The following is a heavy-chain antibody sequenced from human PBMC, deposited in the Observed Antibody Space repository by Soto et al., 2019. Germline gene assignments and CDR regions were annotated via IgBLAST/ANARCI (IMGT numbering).Heavy chain of an antibody. Sequence: QVQLVQSGAEEKKPGASVKVSCKASGYTFTSYAMHWVRQAPGQRLEWMGWINAGNGNTKYSQKFQGRVTITRDTSASTAYMELSSLRSEDTAVYYCARDAEGNYRHSNWFDPWGQGTLVTVSS. V-gene: IGHV1-3*05. CDR3: ARDAEGNYRHSNWFDP. J-gene: IGHJ5*02. CDR2: INAGNGNT. D-gene: IGHD4-4*01. CDR1: GYTFTSYA.